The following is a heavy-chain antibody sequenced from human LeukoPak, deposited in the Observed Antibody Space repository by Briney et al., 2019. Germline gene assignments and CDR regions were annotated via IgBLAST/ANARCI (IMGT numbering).Heavy chain of an antibody. Sequence: GGSLRLSCAASGFTFSSFSMNWVRQAPGKGLEWVSTISTGGAATYYADTVKGRFTISRDNSENTLYLQMNSLRAEDTAVYYCARSEPHDAFDIWGQGTMVTVSS. V-gene: IGHV3-23*01. J-gene: IGHJ3*02. CDR3: ARSEPHDAFDI. CDR2: ISTGGAAT. CDR1: GFTFSSFS.